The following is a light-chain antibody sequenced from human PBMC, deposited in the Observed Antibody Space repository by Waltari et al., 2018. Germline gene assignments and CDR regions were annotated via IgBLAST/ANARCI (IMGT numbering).Light chain of an antibody. J-gene: IGLJ2*01. CDR2: YEA. Sequence: WHQPKPGHCPVLVIYYEAKRPSGIPDRFSGSNSGDTAALTISGSQAVDEADYYCHAWDTNAPVLFGGGTKMTV. CDR3: HAWDTNAPVL. V-gene: IGLV3-1*01.